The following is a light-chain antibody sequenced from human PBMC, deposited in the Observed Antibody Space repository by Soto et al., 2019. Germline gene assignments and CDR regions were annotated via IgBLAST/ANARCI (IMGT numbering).Light chain of an antibody. V-gene: IGLV2-14*01. CDR3: SSYTSSSTLLYV. CDR1: SSDIVGYNY. J-gene: IGLJ1*01. CDR2: DVS. Sequence: TPPASVSGSPGQSITISCTGTSSDIVGYNYVSWYQQHPGKAPKLMIYDVSNRPSGVSNRFSGSKSGNTASLTISGLQAEDEADYYCSSYTSSSTLLYVFGTGTKVTVL.